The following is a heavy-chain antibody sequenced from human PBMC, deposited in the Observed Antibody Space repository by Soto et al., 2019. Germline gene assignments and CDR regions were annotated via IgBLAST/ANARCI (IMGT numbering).Heavy chain of an antibody. J-gene: IGHJ4*02. CDR2: IYYSGST. CDR1: GGSISSYY. D-gene: IGHD2-15*01. CDR3: ARAKSGHHKPNCSGGSCYGFDFDY. V-gene: IGHV4-59*01. Sequence: PSETLSLTCTVSGGSISSYYWSWIRQPPGKGLEWIGYIYYSGSTNYNPSLKSRVTISVDTSKNQFSLKLSSVTAADTAVYYCARAKSGHHKPNCSGGSCYGFDFDYWGQGTLVTVSS.